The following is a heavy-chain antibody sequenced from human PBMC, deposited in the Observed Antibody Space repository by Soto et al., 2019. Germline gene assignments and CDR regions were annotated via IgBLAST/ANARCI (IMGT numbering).Heavy chain of an antibody. D-gene: IGHD6-25*01. V-gene: IGHV3-30*18. Sequence: QVQLVESGGGVVQPGRSLRLSCAASGFTFSSYGMHWVRQAPGKGLEWVAVISYDGSNKYYADSVKGRFTISRDNSKNTLYLQMNSLRAEDTAVYYCAKVSAYYYCGMDVWGQGTTVTVSS. CDR3: AKVSAYYYCGMDV. CDR1: GFTFSSYG. CDR2: ISYDGSNK. J-gene: IGHJ6*02.